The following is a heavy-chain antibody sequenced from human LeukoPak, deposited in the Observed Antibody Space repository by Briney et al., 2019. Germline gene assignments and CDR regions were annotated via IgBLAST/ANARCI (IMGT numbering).Heavy chain of an antibody. CDR2: IYYSGST. V-gene: IGHV4-31*03. Sequence: SDTLSLTCTVSGGSISSGGYYWRWIRQHPGKGLEWIGYIYYSGSTYYNPSLKSRVTISVDTSKNQFSLKLSSVTAADTAVYYCASATSDYYGSGSYYKFPYYYYGMDVWGKGTTVTVSS. J-gene: IGHJ6*04. D-gene: IGHD3-10*01. CDR1: GGSISSGGYY. CDR3: ASATSDYYGSGSYYKFPYYYYGMDV.